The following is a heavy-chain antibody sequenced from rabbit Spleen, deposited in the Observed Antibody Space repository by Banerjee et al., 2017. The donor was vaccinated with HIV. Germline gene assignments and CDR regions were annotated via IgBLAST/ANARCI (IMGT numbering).Heavy chain of an antibody. Sequence: QLKESGGGLVQPGGPLKLSCKASGSGFSSYYMNWVRQAPGKGLEWIGFTDPGIGSTCCATWVSGGIARSSNNAQDSLYLHLNSLTAADAATYFCARDIDYDAYSEKGYINLWGQGTLVTVS. V-gene: IGHV1S7*01. D-gene: IGHD2-1*01. CDR3: ARDIDYDAYSEKGYINL. J-gene: IGHJ4*01. CDR2: TDPGIGST. CDR1: GSGFSSYY.